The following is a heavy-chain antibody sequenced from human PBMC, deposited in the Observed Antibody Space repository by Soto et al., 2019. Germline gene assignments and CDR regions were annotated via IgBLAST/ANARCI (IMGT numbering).Heavy chain of an antibody. CDR1: GYTFTDFY. D-gene: IGHD3-10*01. CDR3: ASILYYGSGPYGMDV. V-gene: IGHV1-2*02. Sequence: ASVKVSCKASGYTFTDFYMHWVRQVPGQGLEWMGWFYPNSGGTSYAQKFQGRVTMTRDTSISTAYMELSSLRSEDTAVYYCASILYYGSGPYGMDVWGQGTTVTVSS. CDR2: FYPNSGGT. J-gene: IGHJ6*02.